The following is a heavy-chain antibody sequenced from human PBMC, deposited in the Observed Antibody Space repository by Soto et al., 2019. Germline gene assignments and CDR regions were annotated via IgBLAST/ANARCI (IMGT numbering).Heavy chain of an antibody. CDR1: GGSISSYY. J-gene: IGHJ6*02. D-gene: IGHD3-3*01. CDR3: ARAEPYYDFWSGYSTPYYYGMDV. Sequence: ASETLSLTCTVSGGSISSYYWSWIRQPPGKGLEWIGYIYYSGSTNYNPSLKSRVTISVDTSKNQFSLKLSSVTAAYTAVYYCARAEPYYDFWSGYSTPYYYGMDVWGQGTTVTVSS. V-gene: IGHV4-59*01. CDR2: IYYSGST.